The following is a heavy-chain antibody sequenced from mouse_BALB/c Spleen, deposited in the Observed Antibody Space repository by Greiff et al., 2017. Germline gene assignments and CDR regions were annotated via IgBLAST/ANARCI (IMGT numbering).Heavy chain of an antibody. CDR3: AREGDYYCSGMDY. Sequence: QVQLKESGPGLVAPSQSLSITCTVSGFSLTGYGVNWVRQPPGKGLEWLGMIWGDGSTDYNSALKSRLSISKDNSKSQVFLRMNSLQTDDTARYYCAREGDYYCSGMDYWGQGTSVTVSS. J-gene: IGHJ4*01. V-gene: IGHV2-6-7*01. CDR1: GFSLTGYG. D-gene: IGHD1-1*01. CDR2: IWGDGST.